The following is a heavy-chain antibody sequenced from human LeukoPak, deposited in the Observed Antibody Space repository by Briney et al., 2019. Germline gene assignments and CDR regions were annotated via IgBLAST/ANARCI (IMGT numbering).Heavy chain of an antibody. CDR3: ARSISGTRSKFDC. CDR2: IYYGGRT. Sequence: SETLSLTCTVSGGSISSYYWTRIRQPPGKGLEWIGYIYYGGRTNYNPSLKSRATMSIDTAKNHFSLNLTSVTAADTAVYYCARSISGTRSKFDCWGQGTLVTVSS. D-gene: IGHD1/OR15-1a*01. J-gene: IGHJ5*01. CDR1: GGSISSYY. V-gene: IGHV4-59*08.